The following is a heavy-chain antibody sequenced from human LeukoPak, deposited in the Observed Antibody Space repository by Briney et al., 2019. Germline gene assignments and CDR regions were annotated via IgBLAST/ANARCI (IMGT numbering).Heavy chain of an antibody. CDR2: IIPIFGTA. D-gene: IGHD3-22*01. CDR1: GGTFSSYA. Sequence: SVKVSCKASGGTFSSYAISWVRQAPGQGLEWMGRIIPIFGTANYAQKFQGRVTITTDEYTSKDYMELSSLRSEDTAVYYCARRPPYYHDSSDAFDIWGQGTMVTVSS. V-gene: IGHV1-69*05. CDR3: ARRPPYYHDSSDAFDI. J-gene: IGHJ3*02.